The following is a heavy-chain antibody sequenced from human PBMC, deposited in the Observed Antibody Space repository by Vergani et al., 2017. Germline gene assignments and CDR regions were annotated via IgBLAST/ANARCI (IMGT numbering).Heavy chain of an antibody. V-gene: IGHV1-8*02. CDR1: GYTFTSYD. D-gene: IGHD6-19*01. CDR2: MNPNSGNT. J-gene: IGHJ5*01. Sequence: VQLVQSGAEVKKPGASLKVSCKASGYTFTSYDINWVRQATGQGLEWMGWMNPNSGNTGYAQKLQGRVTTTRNTSISTAYMERGSLRAGDTAVYYCARDRGGSGWYASHYNWFDSRGQGTLVTVSS. CDR3: ARDRGGSGWYASHYNWFDS.